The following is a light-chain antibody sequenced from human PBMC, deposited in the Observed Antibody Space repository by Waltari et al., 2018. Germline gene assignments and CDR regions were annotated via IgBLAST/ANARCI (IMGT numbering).Light chain of an antibody. CDR2: DVS. J-gene: IGLJ2*01. CDR3: CSYAGTSTVI. CDR1: TSDVGSYNF. V-gene: IGLV2-23*02. Sequence: QSALTQPASVSRSPGQSITISCTGTTSDVGSYNFVSWYQQHPGKAPKFMIYDVSKRPSGVSNRFSGSKSGNTASLTISGLQAEDEADYYCCSYAGTSTVIFGGGTKLTVL.